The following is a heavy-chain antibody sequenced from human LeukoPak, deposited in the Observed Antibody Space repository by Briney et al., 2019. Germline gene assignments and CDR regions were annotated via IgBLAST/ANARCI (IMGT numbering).Heavy chain of an antibody. J-gene: IGHJ3*02. CDR3: ARPLDTTFFNAFDI. CDR1: GGSISTSSYF. D-gene: IGHD2/OR15-2a*01. CDR2: IYYSGIT. V-gene: IGHV4-39*01. Sequence: SETLSLTCTVSGGSISTSSYFWGWIRQPPGKGLEWTGSIYYSGITFYNPSLKSRLTISVDTSKNQFSLKLTSVTAADTAVYYCARPLDTTFFNAFDIWGQGTMVTVSS.